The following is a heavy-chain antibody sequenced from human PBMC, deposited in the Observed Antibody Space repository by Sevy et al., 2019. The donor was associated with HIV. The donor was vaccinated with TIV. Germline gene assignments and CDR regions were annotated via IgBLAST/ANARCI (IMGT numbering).Heavy chain of an antibody. CDR1: RFTFSSYA. CDR3: ARSAVAGPVGY. Sequence: GGSLRLSCAASRFTFSSYAMHWVRQAPGKGLEWVAVISYDGSNKYYSDSVKGRFTISRDNSKNTLYLQMNSLRAEDTAVYYCARSAVAGPVGYWGQGTLVTVSS. D-gene: IGHD6-19*01. CDR2: ISYDGSNK. J-gene: IGHJ4*02. V-gene: IGHV3-30*04.